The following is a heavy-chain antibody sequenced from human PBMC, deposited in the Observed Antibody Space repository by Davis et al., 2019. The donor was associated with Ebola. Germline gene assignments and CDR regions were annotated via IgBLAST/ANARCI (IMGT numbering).Heavy chain of an antibody. CDR2: ISFSGNT. V-gene: IGHV4-59*01. D-gene: IGHD1-26*01. CDR3: VKYSGKYYVY. Sequence: SETLSLTCTVSGGSINPYYWGWIRQPPGKGLEWIGWISFSGNTNDNPSLRSRLTISVDTSKNQFSLNLSSVTAADTAVYYCVKYSGKYYVYWGQGILVTVSS. CDR1: GGSINPYY. J-gene: IGHJ4*02.